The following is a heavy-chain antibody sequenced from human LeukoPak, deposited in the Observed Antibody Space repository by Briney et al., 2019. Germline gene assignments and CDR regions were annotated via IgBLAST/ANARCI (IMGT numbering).Heavy chain of an antibody. V-gene: IGHV4-39*07. CDR1: GGSISSSSYY. CDR2: INHSGST. J-gene: IGHJ4*02. Sequence: PSETLSLTCTVSGGSISSSSYYWSWIRQPPGKGLEWIGEINHSGSTNYNPSLKSRVTMSVDTSKIQFSLNLTSVTAADTAVYYCARRWFGERFIYWGQGTLVTVSS. CDR3: ARRWFGERFIY. D-gene: IGHD3-10*01.